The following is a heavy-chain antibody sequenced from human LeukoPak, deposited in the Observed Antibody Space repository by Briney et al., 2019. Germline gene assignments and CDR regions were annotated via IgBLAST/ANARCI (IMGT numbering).Heavy chain of an antibody. D-gene: IGHD3-3*01. CDR3: AGYDFWSGYFDY. V-gene: IGHV3-21*01. J-gene: IGHJ4*02. Sequence: GGSLRLSCAASGFTFSSYSMNWVRQAPGKGLEWVSSISSSSSYIYYADSVEGRFTISRDNAKNSLYLQMNSLRAENTAVYYCAGYDFWSGYFDYWGQGTLVTVSS. CDR1: GFTFSSYS. CDR2: ISSSSSYI.